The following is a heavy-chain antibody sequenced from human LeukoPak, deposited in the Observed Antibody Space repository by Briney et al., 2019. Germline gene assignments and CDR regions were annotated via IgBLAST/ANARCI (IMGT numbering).Heavy chain of an antibody. J-gene: IGHJ4*02. CDR3: AKIAARDTGEGY. CDR1: GYTFTSNH. D-gene: IGHD6-6*01. Sequence: ASVKVSCKASGYTFTSNHIHWVRQAPGQGLEWMGVINPSGDSTSYAPNFQGRVTVTRDTSTSTVYMGLSSLRSEDTAIYYCAKIAARDTGEGYWGQGTLVTVSS. V-gene: IGHV1-46*01. CDR2: INPSGDST.